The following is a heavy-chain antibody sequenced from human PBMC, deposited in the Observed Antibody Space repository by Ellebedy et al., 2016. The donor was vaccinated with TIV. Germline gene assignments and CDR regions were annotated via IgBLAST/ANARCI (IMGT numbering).Heavy chain of an antibody. J-gene: IGHJ5*02. CDR2: IFYGRST. Sequence: SETLSLTCTVPRGSVSSDNYYWSWIRQPPGKGLEWIGYIFYGRSTNYNPSLESRVTISVDSSKNQLSLQLTSVTAADTAVYYCAGDQTRITIFGVLPLNCFDPWGQGTLVTVSS. V-gene: IGHV4-61*01. CDR3: AGDQTRITIFGVLPLNCFDP. CDR1: RGSVSSDNYY. D-gene: IGHD3-3*01.